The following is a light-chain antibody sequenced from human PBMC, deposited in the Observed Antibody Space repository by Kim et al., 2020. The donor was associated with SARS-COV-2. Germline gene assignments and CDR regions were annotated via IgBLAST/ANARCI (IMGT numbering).Light chain of an antibody. CDR3: QVWDRSAEHYV. Sequence: APGKTATITCGGNSIGSKSVHWHQQKPGQAPVVVIYSDRDRPSGIPERFSGSNSGNTATLTISGVEAGDEADYYCQVWDRSAEHYVFGAGTKVTVL. V-gene: IGLV3-21*04. CDR1: SIGSKS. CDR2: SDR. J-gene: IGLJ1*01.